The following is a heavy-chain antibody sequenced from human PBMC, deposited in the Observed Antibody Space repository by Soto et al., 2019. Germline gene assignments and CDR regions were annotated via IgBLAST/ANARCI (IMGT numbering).Heavy chain of an antibody. CDR1: GGTFSSYA. D-gene: IGHD2-15*01. CDR3: ARAPPVDEGIDS. Sequence: SVQVSCKASGGTFSSYAISWVRQAPGQGLEWMGGIIPIFGTANYAQKFQGRVTITADESTSTAYMELSSLRSEDTAVYYWARAPPVDEGIDSSGQGTVVTGSS. J-gene: IGHJ3*02. CDR2: IIPIFGTA. V-gene: IGHV1-69*13.